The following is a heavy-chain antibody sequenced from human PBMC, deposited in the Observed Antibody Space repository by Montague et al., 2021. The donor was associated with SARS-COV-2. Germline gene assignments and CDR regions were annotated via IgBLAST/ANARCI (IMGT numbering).Heavy chain of an antibody. CDR3: ARTTTRMLYPENAFDI. V-gene: IGHV6-1*01. D-gene: IGHD2-15*01. J-gene: IGHJ3*02. Sequence: CAISGDSVGVMKPRRKWEKHTSEIQSQRQVRTHYRSKKKNDYAISLKSRITINPDTSKNQFSLQLSSVAPEDTAVFYCARTTTRMLYPENAFDIWGQGTMVTVSS. CDR2: THYRSKKKN. CDR1: GDSVGVMKPR.